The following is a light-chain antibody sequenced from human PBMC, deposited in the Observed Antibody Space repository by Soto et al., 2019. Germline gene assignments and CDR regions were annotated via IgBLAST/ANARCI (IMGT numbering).Light chain of an antibody. Sequence: SYELTQPPSVSMSPGQTASITCSGDKLGDKYPCWYQQKPGQSPVLVISRDNKRPSGIPARFSGSSSGNTATLTISGTQAMDEADYYCQAWDSSASYVFGTGTKVTVL. J-gene: IGLJ1*01. CDR3: QAWDSSASYV. CDR1: KLGDKY. V-gene: IGLV3-1*01. CDR2: RDN.